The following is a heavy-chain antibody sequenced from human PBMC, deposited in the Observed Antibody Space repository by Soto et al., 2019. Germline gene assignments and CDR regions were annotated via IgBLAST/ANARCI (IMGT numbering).Heavy chain of an antibody. V-gene: IGHV3-30*18. CDR3: AKDEKVGATNYYYGMDV. CDR2: ISYDGSNK. D-gene: IGHD1-26*01. CDR1: GFTSSSYG. Sequence: GGSLRLSCAASGFTSSSYGMHWVRQAPGKGLEWVAVISYDGSNKYYADSVKGRFTISRDNSKNTLSLQMNSLRAEDTAVYYCAKDEKVGATNYYYGMDVWGQGTTVTVS. J-gene: IGHJ6*02.